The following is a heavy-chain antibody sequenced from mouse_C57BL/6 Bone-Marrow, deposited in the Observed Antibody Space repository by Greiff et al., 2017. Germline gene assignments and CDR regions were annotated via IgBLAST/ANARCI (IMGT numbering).Heavy chain of an antibody. V-gene: IGHV1-18*01. Sequence: EVQLQQSGPELVKPGASVKIPCKASGYTFTDYNMDWVKQSHGKSLEWIGDINPNNGGTIYNQKFKGKATLTVDKSSSTAYMELRSLTSEDTAVYYCARVGTTVVRYFDVWGTGTTVTVSS. CDR3: ARVGTTVVRYFDV. CDR2: INPNNGGT. J-gene: IGHJ1*03. CDR1: GYTFTDYN. D-gene: IGHD1-1*01.